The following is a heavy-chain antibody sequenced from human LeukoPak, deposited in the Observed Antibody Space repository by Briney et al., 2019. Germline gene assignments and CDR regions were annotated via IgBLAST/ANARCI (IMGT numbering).Heavy chain of an antibody. J-gene: IGHJ4*02. CDR2: ISSSSSYI. Sequence: GGSLRLSCAASGFTFSSYSMNWVRQAPGKGLEWVSSISSSSSYIYYADSVKGRFTISRDNAKNPLYLQMNSLRAEDTAVYYCATTFGVFWSGYPVDYWGQGTLVTVSS. CDR1: GFTFSSYS. CDR3: ATTFGVFWSGYPVDY. D-gene: IGHD3-3*01. V-gene: IGHV3-21*01.